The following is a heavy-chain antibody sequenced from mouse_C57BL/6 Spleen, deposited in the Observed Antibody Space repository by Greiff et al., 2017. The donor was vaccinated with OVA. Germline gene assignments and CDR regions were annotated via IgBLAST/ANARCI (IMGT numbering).Heavy chain of an antibody. D-gene: IGHD4-1*01. V-gene: IGHV1-69*01. CDR2: IDPSDSYT. J-gene: IGHJ3*01. CDR1: GYTFTSYW. CDR3: AIKGTLTLFAY. Sequence: QVQLQQPGAELVMPGASVKLSCKASGYTFTSYWMHWVKQRPGQGLEWIGEIDPSDSYTNYNQKFKGKSTLTVDKSSSTAYMQLSSLTSEDSAVYYCAIKGTLTLFAYWGQGTLVTVSA.